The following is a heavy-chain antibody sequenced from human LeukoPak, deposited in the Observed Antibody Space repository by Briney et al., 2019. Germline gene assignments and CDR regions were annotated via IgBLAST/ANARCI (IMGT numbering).Heavy chain of an antibody. J-gene: IGHJ4*02. D-gene: IGHD5-18*01. CDR3: ATYQGYNYGPFDY. V-gene: IGHV3-7*05. CDR1: GFTFSSYW. Sequence: GSLRLSCAASGFTFSSYWMSWVRQAPGKGPEWVVNIKEDGSEQYYVDSVKGRFTISRDNAKNSLYLQMNNLRAEDTAVYYCATYQGYNYGPFDYWGQGTLVTVSS. CDR2: IKEDGSEQ.